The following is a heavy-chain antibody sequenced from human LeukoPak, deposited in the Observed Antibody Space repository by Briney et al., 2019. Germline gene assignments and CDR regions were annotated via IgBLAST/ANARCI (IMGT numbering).Heavy chain of an antibody. Sequence: GGSLRLSCAASGFTFSSYAMSWVRQAPGRGLEWVSTISGSGGSAYYADSVKGRFTISRDNSKNTLYLQMNSLRAEDTAVYYRARILPYSSSWVFDYWGQGTLVTVSS. CDR1: GFTFSSYA. CDR2: ISGSGGSA. CDR3: ARILPYSSSWVFDY. D-gene: IGHD6-13*01. V-gene: IGHV3-23*01. J-gene: IGHJ4*02.